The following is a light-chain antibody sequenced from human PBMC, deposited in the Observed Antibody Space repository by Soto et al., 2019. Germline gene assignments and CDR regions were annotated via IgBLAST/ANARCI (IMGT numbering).Light chain of an antibody. Sequence: DIVLTQSPATLSLSPGERATLSCRASQSVNTNLAWYQQKPGQAPRLLISDASTRATGIPARFSGSGSGTEFTLTISSLQSEDFAVYYCQQYNNWPQLTFGGGTKVDI. CDR1: QSVNTN. J-gene: IGKJ4*01. CDR2: DAS. CDR3: QQYNNWPQLT. V-gene: IGKV3-15*01.